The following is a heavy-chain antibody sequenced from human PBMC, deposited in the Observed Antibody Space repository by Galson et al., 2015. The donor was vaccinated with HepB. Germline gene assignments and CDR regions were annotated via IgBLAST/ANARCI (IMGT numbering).Heavy chain of an antibody. CDR3: ASAHPYGGNPGTLGVFDY. CDR1: GGTFSSYA. CDR2: IIPIFGTA. Sequence: SVKVSCKASGGTFSSYAISWVRQAPGQGLEWMGGIIPIFGTANYAQKFQGRVTITADESTSTAYRELSSLRSEDTAVYYCASAHPYGGNPGTLGVFDYWGQGTLVTVSS. D-gene: IGHD4-23*01. J-gene: IGHJ4*02. V-gene: IGHV1-69*13.